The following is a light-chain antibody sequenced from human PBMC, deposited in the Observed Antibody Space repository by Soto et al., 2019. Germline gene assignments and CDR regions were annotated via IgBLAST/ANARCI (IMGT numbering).Light chain of an antibody. Sequence: DIQMTQSPSSLSASVGDRVTITCRASQSISSYLNWYQQKPGKAPKLLIHAASSLESGVPSRFSGSGSGTDFTLTISSPQPEDFATYYCQQSYSTPITFGQGTRLEIK. V-gene: IGKV1-39*01. CDR2: AAS. J-gene: IGKJ5*01. CDR1: QSISSY. CDR3: QQSYSTPIT.